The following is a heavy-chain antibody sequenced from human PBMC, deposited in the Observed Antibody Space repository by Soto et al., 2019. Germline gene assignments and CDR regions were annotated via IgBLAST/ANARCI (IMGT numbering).Heavy chain of an antibody. D-gene: IGHD2-2*01. CDR3: AGLLGYCSSTSCYRYFQH. V-gene: IGHV1-69*02. J-gene: IGHJ1*01. CDR2: IIPILGIA. Sequence: GASVKVSCKASGGTFSSYTISWVRQAPGQGLEWMGRIIPILGIANYAQKFQGRVTITADKSTSTAYMELSSLRSEDTAVYYCAGLLGYCSSTSCYRYFQHWGQGTVVNVSS. CDR1: GGTFSSYT.